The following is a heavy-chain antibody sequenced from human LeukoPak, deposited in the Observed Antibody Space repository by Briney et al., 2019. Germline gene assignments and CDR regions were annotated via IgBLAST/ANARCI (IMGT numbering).Heavy chain of an antibody. V-gene: IGHV3-7*01. CDR1: GFSFSDYW. J-gene: IGHJ4*02. Sequence: GSLRLSCVASGFSFSDYWMSWVRQAPGKGLEWVASIKTDGSAKYCVDSLKGRFTISRDKAKNSLYLQMNNLRAEDTAVYYCARDPESQKGRDGLDYWGQGSLVTVAS. CDR3: ARDPESQKGRDGLDY. CDR2: IKTDGSAK. D-gene: IGHD1-14*01.